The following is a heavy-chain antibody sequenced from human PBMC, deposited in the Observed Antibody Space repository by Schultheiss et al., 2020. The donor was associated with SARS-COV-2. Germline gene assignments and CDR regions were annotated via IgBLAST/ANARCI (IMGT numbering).Heavy chain of an antibody. CDR3: AREGFGEFANYYYHYYMDV. CDR2: ISYDGSNK. J-gene: IGHJ6*03. CDR1: GFTFSSYA. Sequence: GGSLRLSCAASGFTFSSYAMHWVRQAPGKGLEWVAVISYDGSNKYYADSVKGRFTISRDNSKNTLYLQMNSLRPEDTAVYYCAREGFGEFANYYYHYYMDVWGKGTTVTVSS. D-gene: IGHD3-10*01. V-gene: IGHV3-30*04.